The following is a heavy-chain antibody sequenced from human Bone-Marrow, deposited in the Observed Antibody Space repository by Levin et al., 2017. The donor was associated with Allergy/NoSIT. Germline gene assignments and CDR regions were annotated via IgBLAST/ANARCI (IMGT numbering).Heavy chain of an antibody. D-gene: IGHD3-10*01. J-gene: IGHJ4*02. V-gene: IGHV4-59*01. CDR2: IYYSGST. Sequence: SETLSLTCTVSGGSISSYYWSWIRQPPGKGLEWIGYIYYSGSTNYNPSLKSRVTISVDTSKNQFSLKLSSVTAADTAVYYCARDSYYYGSGSFGYFDYWGQGTLVTVSS. CDR3: ARDSYYYGSGSFGYFDY. CDR1: GGSISSYY.